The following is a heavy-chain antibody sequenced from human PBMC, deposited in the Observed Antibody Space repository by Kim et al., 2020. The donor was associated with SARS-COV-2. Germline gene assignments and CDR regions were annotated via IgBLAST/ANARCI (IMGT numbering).Heavy chain of an antibody. CDR2: VSDTGADR. D-gene: IGHD1-26*01. Sequence: GGSLRLSCAASGFTFSGYGMSWVRQAPGKGLEWVSAVSDTGADRNYANSVKGRFTISRDNSKNTLYLQMNSLRDEDTAVYYCAKRLGPTTPNFDYWGQGTPVTVSS. J-gene: IGHJ4*02. V-gene: IGHV3-23*01. CDR3: AKRLGPTTPNFDY. CDR1: GFTFSGYG.